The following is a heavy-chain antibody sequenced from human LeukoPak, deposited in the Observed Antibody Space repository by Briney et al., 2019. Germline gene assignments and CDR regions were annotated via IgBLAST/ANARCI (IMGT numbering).Heavy chain of an antibody. V-gene: IGHV4-39*01. D-gene: IGHD6-13*01. CDR1: GGSISSSNYY. Sequence: SETLSLTCTVSGGSISSSNYYWGWIRQPPGKGLEWIGSIYHSGSTYYNPSLKSRVTISVDTSKNQFSLKLSSVIAADTAVYYCARPGYSSSWTPVYWGQGTLVTVSS. J-gene: IGHJ4*02. CDR2: IYHSGST. CDR3: ARPGYSSSWTPVY.